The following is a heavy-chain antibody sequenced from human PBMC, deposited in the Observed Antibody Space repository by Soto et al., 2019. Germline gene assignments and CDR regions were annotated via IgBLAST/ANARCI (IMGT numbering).Heavy chain of an antibody. D-gene: IGHD3-3*01. CDR3: ARIQRRAHYDFWSGYHPYYYYYYGMDV. CDR1: GGTFSSYA. V-gene: IGHV1-69*13. J-gene: IGHJ6*02. Sequence: GASVKGSCKASGGTFSSYAISWVRQAPGQGLEWMGGIMPIFGTANYAQKFQGRVTITADESTRTAYMELSSLRSEETAVYYCARIQRRAHYDFWSGYHPYYYYYYGMDVWGQGTTVTVSS. CDR2: IMPIFGTA.